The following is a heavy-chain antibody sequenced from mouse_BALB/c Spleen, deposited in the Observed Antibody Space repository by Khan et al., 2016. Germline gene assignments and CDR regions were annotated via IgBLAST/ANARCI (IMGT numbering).Heavy chain of an antibody. CDR3: AGVYYGSSYYYAMYY. D-gene: IGHD1-1*01. CDR1: GFSLTSYG. CDR2: IWSGGSK. V-gene: IGHV2-2*01. Sequence: QVQLKESGPGLVQPSQSLSITCTVSGFSLTSYGVHWVRQSPGKGLEWLGVIWSGGSKAYNAAFISSLSTSKDNSKSQAFFKNNRQLAHDTAIYYGAGVYYGSSYYYAMYYCGRGTTLSVSS. J-gene: IGHJ4*01.